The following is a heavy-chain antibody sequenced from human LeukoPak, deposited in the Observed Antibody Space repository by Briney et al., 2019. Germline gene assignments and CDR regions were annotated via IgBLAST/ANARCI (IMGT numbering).Heavy chain of an antibody. V-gene: IGHV3-23*01. CDR3: AKKGGGGYFDY. CDR2: IGAAGSGT. J-gene: IGHJ4*02. CDR1: GFTFNKYW. D-gene: IGHD3-16*01. Sequence: GGSLRLSCAASGFTFNKYWLTWVRQAPGKGLEWVSGIGAAGSGTYYADSVKGRFTISRDNSKNTLYLQMNSLRAEDTAVYYCAKKGGGGYFDYWGQGILVTVSS.